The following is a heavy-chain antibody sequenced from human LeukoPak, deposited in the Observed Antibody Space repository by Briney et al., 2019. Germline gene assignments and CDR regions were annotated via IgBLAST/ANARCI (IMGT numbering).Heavy chain of an antibody. V-gene: IGHV4-61*02. Sequence: SETLSLTCTVSGGSISSGSYYWSWIRQPAGKGLEWIGRIYTSGSTNYNPSLKSRVTISVDTSKNQFSLKLSSVTAADTAVYYCARGPILEWLLSPDYYYYMDVWGKGTTVTVSS. CDR2: IYTSGST. D-gene: IGHD3-3*01. J-gene: IGHJ6*03. CDR1: GGSISSGSYY. CDR3: ARGPILEWLLSPDYYYYMDV.